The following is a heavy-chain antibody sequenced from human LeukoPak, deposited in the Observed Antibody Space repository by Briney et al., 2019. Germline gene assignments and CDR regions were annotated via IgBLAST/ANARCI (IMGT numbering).Heavy chain of an antibody. CDR3: ASTNYDSSVVY. D-gene: IGHD3-22*01. CDR2: ISSSSNYI. CDR1: GFTFSSYS. J-gene: IGHJ4*02. Sequence: PGGSLRLSCAASGFTFSSYSMNWVRQAPGKGLEWVSSISSSSNYIYYADAVKGRFTISRDNAKNSLYLQMNSLRAEDTALYHCASTNYDSSVVYWGQGTLVTVSS. V-gene: IGHV3-21*01.